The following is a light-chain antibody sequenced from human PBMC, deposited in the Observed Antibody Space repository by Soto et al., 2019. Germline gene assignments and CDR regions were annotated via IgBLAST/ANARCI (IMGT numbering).Light chain of an antibody. CDR3: QAWGSGMV. Sequence: QSVLTQSPSASASLGASVKLTCSLSSGHSSYAIAWHQQQPEKGPRYLMKVNSDGSHSKGDGIPDRFSGSSSGAERYLTISSLQSEDEADYYCQAWGSGMVFGGGTQLTVL. J-gene: IGLJ2*01. V-gene: IGLV4-69*01. CDR2: VNSDGSH. CDR1: SGHSSYA.